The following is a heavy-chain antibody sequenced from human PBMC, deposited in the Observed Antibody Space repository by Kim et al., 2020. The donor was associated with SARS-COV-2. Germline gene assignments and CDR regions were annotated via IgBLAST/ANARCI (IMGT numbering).Heavy chain of an antibody. CDR2: VYHTGVA. Sequence: SETLSLTCAVSTDPITGYWSWIRQPPDKSLEWIAYVYHTGVATYNPSLKSRVTMSIYTSRKQISLRVTSLTASHTAIYYCTRLHYGYYKVAFDLWGPGTLFTVSS. CDR1: TDPITGY. J-gene: IGHJ3*01. V-gene: IGHV4-59*08. CDR3: TRLHYGYYKVAFDL. D-gene: IGHD4-17*01.